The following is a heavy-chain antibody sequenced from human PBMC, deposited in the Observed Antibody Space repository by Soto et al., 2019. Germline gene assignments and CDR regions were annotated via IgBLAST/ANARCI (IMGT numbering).Heavy chain of an antibody. D-gene: IGHD1-26*01. CDR3: ARNGYYSLDL. V-gene: IGHV4-4*02. J-gene: IGHJ3*01. CDR1: GASISNDNW. CDR2: IYHSGAT. Sequence: PSETLSLTCVVSGASISNDNWWSWVRQPPGKGLEWIGEIYHSGATNYNPSLTSRVTISVDTSKNQFSLGLTSVTAADTAAYFCARNGYYSLDLWGQGAMVTVSS.